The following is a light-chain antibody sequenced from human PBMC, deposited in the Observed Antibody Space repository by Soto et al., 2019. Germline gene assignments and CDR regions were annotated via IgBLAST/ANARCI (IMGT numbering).Light chain of an antibody. CDR3: QQLNSYPIT. CDR2: KAS. CDR1: QSFSTW. J-gene: IGKJ5*01. V-gene: IGKV1-5*03. Sequence: IQMTQSPSTLSASVGDTVTITCRASQSFSTWLAWYQQKPGRAPKLLIYKASTLESGVPARFSGSGSGTEFTLTISSLQPDDFATYYCQQLNSYPITFGQGTRLEIK.